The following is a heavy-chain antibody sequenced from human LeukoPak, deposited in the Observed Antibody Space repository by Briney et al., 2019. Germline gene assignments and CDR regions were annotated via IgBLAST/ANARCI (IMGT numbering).Heavy chain of an antibody. V-gene: IGHV3-15*01. D-gene: IGHD2-2*01. CDR1: GFTFSNAW. CDR3: TTWPAAHPNFDY. Sequence: GGSLRLSCAASGFTFSNAWMSCVRQAPGKGLEWVGRIKSKTDGGTTDYAAPVKGRFTISRDDSKNTLYLQMNSLKTEDTAVYYCTTWPAAHPNFDYWGQGTLVTVSS. CDR2: IKSKTDGGTT. J-gene: IGHJ4*02.